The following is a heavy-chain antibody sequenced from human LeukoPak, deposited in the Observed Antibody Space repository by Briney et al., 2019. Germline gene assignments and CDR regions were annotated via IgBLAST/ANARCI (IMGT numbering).Heavy chain of an antibody. CDR1: GLTVSNSY. CDR3: ARPPGLAGLYSYYYGVDV. J-gene: IGHJ6*02. V-gene: IGHV3-66*04. D-gene: IGHD6-19*01. CDR2: IYAGGDT. Sequence: GGSLRLSCAASGLTVSNSYINWVRQAPGKGLEWVSIIYAGGDTYYADSVRGRFIISRDNSENTVYLQMNSLRAEDTAVYFCARPPGLAGLYSYYYGVDVWGQGTTVTVSS.